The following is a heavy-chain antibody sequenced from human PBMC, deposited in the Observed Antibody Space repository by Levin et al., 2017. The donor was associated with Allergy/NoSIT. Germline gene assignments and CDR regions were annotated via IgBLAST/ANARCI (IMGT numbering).Heavy chain of an antibody. D-gene: IGHD1-14*01. Sequence: RAGGSLRLSCAASGFSFSIYTMNWVRQAPGKGLEWISFISTNSAYIYYADSVRGRFTISRDNAKRSVSLQMNSLKADDTAIYYCARGPEVWGQGTPVTVSS. CDR1: GFSFSIYT. J-gene: IGHJ4*02. CDR3: ARGPEV. CDR2: ISTNSAYI. V-gene: IGHV3-21*01.